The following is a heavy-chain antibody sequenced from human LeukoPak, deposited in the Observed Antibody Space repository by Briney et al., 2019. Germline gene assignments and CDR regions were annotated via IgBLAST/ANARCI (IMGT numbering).Heavy chain of an antibody. D-gene: IGHD5-18*01. CDR3: ARDGGARGYSFIRGQNAFDI. J-gene: IGHJ3*02. Sequence: SETLSLTCIVSGYSIHSGYYWGWVRQPPGKGLEWIGSIYHSGSTYYNPSLKSRVTISVDTSKNQFSLNLSSVTAEDTAVYYCARDGGARGYSFIRGQNAFDIWGQGTMVTVSS. CDR1: GYSIHSGYY. V-gene: IGHV4-38-2*02. CDR2: IYHSGST.